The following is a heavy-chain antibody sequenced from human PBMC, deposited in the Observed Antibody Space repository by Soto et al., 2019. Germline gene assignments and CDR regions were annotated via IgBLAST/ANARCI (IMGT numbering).Heavy chain of an antibody. CDR3: ARSPQPLTYYDYVWGSYRYTEYYFDY. CDR2: INPNSGGT. Sequence: ASVKVSCKASGYTFTGYYMHWVRQAPGQGLEWMGWINPNSGGTNYAQKFQGWVTMTRDTSISTAYMELSRLRSDDPAGYYCARSPQPLTYYDYVWGSYRYTEYYFDYWGQGTLVTVSS. CDR1: GYTFTGYY. J-gene: IGHJ4*02. D-gene: IGHD3-16*02. V-gene: IGHV1-2*04.